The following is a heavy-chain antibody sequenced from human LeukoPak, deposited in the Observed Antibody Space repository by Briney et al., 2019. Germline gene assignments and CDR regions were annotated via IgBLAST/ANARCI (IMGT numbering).Heavy chain of an antibody. J-gene: IGHJ4*02. D-gene: IGHD3-10*01. CDR3: VKEQSSGNYRTADF. V-gene: IGHV3-30*18. CDR2: ITYDGITT. Sequence: GTSLRLSCAASGFTLSSCGMHWVRQAPGKGLERVAVITYDGITTYFDDSVKGRFTISRDTSNSMLYLQMNSLRPEDTAVYYCVKEQSSGNYRTADFWGQGTLVTVSS. CDR1: GFTLSSCG.